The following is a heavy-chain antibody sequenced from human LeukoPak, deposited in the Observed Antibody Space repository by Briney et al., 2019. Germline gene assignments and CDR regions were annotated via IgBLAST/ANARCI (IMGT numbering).Heavy chain of an antibody. J-gene: IGHJ3*02. D-gene: IGHD1-20*01. Sequence: PGGSLRLSCAASGFTFSSYGMSWVRQAPGKGLEWVSRIITSSDRTYYADSVKGRFTISRDNSKNTLYLQMNSLRAEDTAIYYCAKGQRYNWDDDAGDMWGQGTMVIVSS. V-gene: IGHV3-23*01. CDR3: AKGQRYNWDDDAGDM. CDR1: GFTFSSYG. CDR2: IITSSDRT.